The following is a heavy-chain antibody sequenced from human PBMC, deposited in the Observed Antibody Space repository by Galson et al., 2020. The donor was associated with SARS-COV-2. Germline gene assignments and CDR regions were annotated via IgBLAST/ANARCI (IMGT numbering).Heavy chain of an antibody. V-gene: IGHV3-30*02. CDR2: IRYDGSNK. CDR3: AKDSGYYFDY. Sequence: QLGESLKISCAASGFTFSSYGMHWVRQAPGKGLEWVAFIRYDGSNKYYADSVKGRFTISRDNSKNTLYLQMNSLRAEDTAVYYCAKDSGYYFDYWGQGTLVTVSS. CDR1: GFTFSSYG. D-gene: IGHD7-27*01. J-gene: IGHJ4*02.